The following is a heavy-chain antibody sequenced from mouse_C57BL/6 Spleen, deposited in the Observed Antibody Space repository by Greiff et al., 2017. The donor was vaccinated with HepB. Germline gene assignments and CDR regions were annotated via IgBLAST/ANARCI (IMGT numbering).Heavy chain of an antibody. CDR2: INSDGGST. J-gene: IGHJ1*03. CDR3: ARAYYGNQGYFDV. CDR1: EYEFPSHD. Sequence: EVQGVESGGGLVQPGESLKLSCESNEYEFPSHDMSWVRKTPEKRLELVAAINSDGGSTYYPDTMERRFIISRDNTKKTRYLQMSSLRSEDTALYYCARAYYGNQGYFDVWGTRTTVTVSS. D-gene: IGHD2-10*01. V-gene: IGHV5-2*01.